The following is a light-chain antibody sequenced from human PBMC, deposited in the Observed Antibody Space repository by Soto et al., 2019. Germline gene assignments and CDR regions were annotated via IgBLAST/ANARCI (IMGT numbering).Light chain of an antibody. CDR1: SSDVGGYKY. J-gene: IGLJ1*01. CDR3: SSYAGINNLGV. Sequence: AVTQPPSASGSPGQSVTISCTGTSSDVGGYKYVSWYQQHPGKAPKLMIFEVNKRPSGVPDRFSGSKSGNTASLTVSGLQAEDEADYYCSSYAGINNLGVFGTGTKLPS. CDR2: EVN. V-gene: IGLV2-8*01.